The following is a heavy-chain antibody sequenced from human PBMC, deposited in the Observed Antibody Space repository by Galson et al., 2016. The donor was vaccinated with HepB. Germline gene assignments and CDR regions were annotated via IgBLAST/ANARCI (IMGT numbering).Heavy chain of an antibody. J-gene: IGHJ4*02. CDR2: VNEDGSRV. CDR3: SRDFTGARDS. CDR1: GLILSNNW. D-gene: IGHD7-27*01. V-gene: IGHV3-74*01. Sequence: SLRLSCAASGLILSNNWMHWVRQAPGKGLVWVARVNEDGSRVDHADSVRGRFSISRDIAKSTLYLQMNSLRVDDTAVYYCSRDFTGARDSWGQGTLVTVSS.